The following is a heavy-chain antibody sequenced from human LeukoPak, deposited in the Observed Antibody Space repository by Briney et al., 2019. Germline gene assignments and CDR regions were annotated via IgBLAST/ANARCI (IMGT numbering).Heavy chain of an antibody. CDR3: ARGRVVAATLDYYYYGMDV. CDR1: GYTFTSYY. CDR2: IIPILGIA. D-gene: IGHD2-15*01. J-gene: IGHJ6*02. Sequence: SVKVSCKASGYTFTSYYMHWVRQAPGQGLEWMGRIIPILGIANYAQKFQGRVTITADKSTSTAYMELSSLRSEDTAVYYCARGRVVAATLDYYYYGMDVWGQGTTVTVSS. V-gene: IGHV1-69*04.